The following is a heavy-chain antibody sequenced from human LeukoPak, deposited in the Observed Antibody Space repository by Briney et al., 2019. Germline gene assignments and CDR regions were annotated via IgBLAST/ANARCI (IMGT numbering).Heavy chain of an antibody. CDR3: ARGIRTGYGY. D-gene: IGHD1-1*01. Sequence: SETLSLTCSVSGGSVSSGNYYWSWIRQPPGKGLEWIGHVDYSGSTSYNPSLKRRVTISLDTSKNQFSLKVMYLTAADTAVYYCARGIRTGYGYWGQGTWSPSPQ. J-gene: IGHJ4*02. CDR2: VDYSGST. V-gene: IGHV4-61*01. CDR1: GGSVSSGNYY.